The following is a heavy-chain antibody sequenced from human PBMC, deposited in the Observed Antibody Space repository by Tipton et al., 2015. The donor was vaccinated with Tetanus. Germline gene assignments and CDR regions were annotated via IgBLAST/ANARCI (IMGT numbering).Heavy chain of an antibody. CDR3: ARRRSAVLSGGYHWYFDL. CDR2: IYPRDSEA. V-gene: IGHV5-51*01. CDR1: GYAFTKYW. Sequence: VQLVQSGAEFKKPGQSLRISCQGSGYAFTKYWIGWVRQTPGKGLEWLGIIYPRDSEARYGPSFRGQVIISADKSISTTYLQWGSLTASDTAIYYCARRRSAVLSGGYHWYFDLWGRGTLVGVSS. D-gene: IGHD3-3*01. J-gene: IGHJ2*01.